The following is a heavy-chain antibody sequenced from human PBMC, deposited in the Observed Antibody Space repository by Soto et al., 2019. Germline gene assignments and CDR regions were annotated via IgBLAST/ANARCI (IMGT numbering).Heavy chain of an antibody. CDR3: AKAHPLRFYYFTGGDY. CDR2: ISGSGGST. V-gene: IGHV3-23*01. CDR1: GFNFRLYP. Sequence: EVQLLESGGGLVQPGGSLRLSCGASGFNFRLYPMAWVRQAPGKGLEWVSSISGSGGSTFYADSVKGRFTISRDNSKNTLYLQMDALRAGDSAVYYCAKAHPLRFYYFTGGDYWGQGTLVTVSA. J-gene: IGHJ4*02. D-gene: IGHD3-22*01.